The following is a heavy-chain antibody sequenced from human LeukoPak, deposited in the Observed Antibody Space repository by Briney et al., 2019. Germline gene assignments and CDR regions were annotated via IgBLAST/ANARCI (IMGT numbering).Heavy chain of an antibody. Sequence: GGSLRLSCAASGFTFSRYSMNWVRQAPGKGLEWVSYLSSSGRTMYYADSVKGRFTISRDNAKNSLHLQMNSLRAEDTAFYYCARQTRWLRQIDYWGQGTLVTVSS. CDR2: LSSSGRTM. J-gene: IGHJ4*02. CDR3: ARQTRWLRQIDY. D-gene: IGHD5-12*01. V-gene: IGHV3-48*04. CDR1: GFTFSRYS.